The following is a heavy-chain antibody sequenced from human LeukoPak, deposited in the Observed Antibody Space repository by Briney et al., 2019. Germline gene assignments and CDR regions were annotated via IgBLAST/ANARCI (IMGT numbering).Heavy chain of an antibody. CDR3: ARAPPLRFLEWLLNY. CDR1: GFTFSSYS. J-gene: IGHJ4*02. CDR2: ISSSSSYI. V-gene: IGHV3-21*01. Sequence: PGGSLRLSCAASGFTFSSYSMNWVRQAPGKGLERVSSISSSSSYIYYADSVKGRFTISRDNAKNSLYLQMNSLRAEDTAVYYCARAPPLRFLEWLLNYWGQGTLVTVSS. D-gene: IGHD3-3*01.